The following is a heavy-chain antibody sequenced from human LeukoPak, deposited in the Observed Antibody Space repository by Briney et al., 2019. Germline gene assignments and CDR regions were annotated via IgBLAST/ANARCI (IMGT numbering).Heavy chain of an antibody. V-gene: IGHV3-48*02. D-gene: IGHD2-2*01. J-gene: IGHJ4*02. CDR2: ISSSSITI. CDR1: GFTFSSYS. Sequence: GGSLRLSCAASGFTFSSYSMNWVRQAPGKGLEWGSYISSSSITIYYADSVKGRFTISRDNAKNSLYLQMKSLRDEDTAVYYCARSGWDCSSTSCYVGYYFDYWGQGTLVTVSS. CDR3: ARSGWDCSSTSCYVGYYFDY.